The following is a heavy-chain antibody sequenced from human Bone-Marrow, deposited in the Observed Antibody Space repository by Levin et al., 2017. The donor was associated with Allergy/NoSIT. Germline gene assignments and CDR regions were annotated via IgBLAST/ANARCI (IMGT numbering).Heavy chain of an antibody. CDR1: GFPFDDFA. D-gene: IGHD3-16*01. CDR3: AKVPSSFGGSYYFHH. Sequence: LSLTCAASGFPFDDFAMHWVRQVPEKGLEWVSGINWNSNTIDYADSVKGRFTISRDNAKNSLYLQMNSLRPEDTAFYYCAKVPSSFGGSYYFHHWGRGTLVTVSS. V-gene: IGHV3-9*01. CDR2: INWNSNTI. J-gene: IGHJ1*01.